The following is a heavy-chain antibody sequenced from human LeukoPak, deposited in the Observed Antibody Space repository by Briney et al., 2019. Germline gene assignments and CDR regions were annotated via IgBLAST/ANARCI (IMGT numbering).Heavy chain of an antibody. CDR3: ARVVSMTMIVVIPLYFDY. V-gene: IGHV4-38-2*02. CDR2: IFHSGST. J-gene: IGHJ4*02. D-gene: IGHD3-22*01. CDR1: GYSISSGYY. Sequence: SETLSLTCTVSGYSISSGYYWGWIRQPPGKGLEWIGNIFHSGSTYYNPSLKSRVTISVDTSKNRFPLKLTSVTAADTAVYYCARVVSMTMIVVIPLYFDYWGQGTLVTVSS.